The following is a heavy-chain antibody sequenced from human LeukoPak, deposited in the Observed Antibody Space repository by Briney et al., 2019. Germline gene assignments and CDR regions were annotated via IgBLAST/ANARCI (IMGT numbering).Heavy chain of an antibody. V-gene: IGHV3-23*01. D-gene: IGHD2-2*02. CDR2: ISGSGGYT. CDR1: GITFSSYA. Sequence: GGSLRLSCVASGITFSSYAMSWVRQAPGKGLEWVSAISGSGGYTYYADSVKGRFTISRDSSKNTLFLQMSSLRAEDTAVYFCAKVESCSTTSCYRGYGMDVWGQGTTVTVPS. J-gene: IGHJ6*02. CDR3: AKVESCSTTSCYRGYGMDV.